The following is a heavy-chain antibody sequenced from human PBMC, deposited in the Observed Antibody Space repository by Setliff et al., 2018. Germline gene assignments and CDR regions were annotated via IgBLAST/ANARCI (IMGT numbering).Heavy chain of an antibody. CDR1: GFSFNNYA. D-gene: IGHD2-21*02. J-gene: IGHJ3*02. CDR2: ISGSGGRT. CDR3: AKDRYFDASGNFYVNGAFDI. Sequence: GGSLRLSCEGSGFSFNNYAISWVRQLPGKRPEWVSSISGSGGRTYYADSVKGRFTVSRDNSKNTISLQMNRLQADDTALYSCAKDRYFDASGNFYVNGAFDIWGQGTVVT. V-gene: IGHV3-23*01.